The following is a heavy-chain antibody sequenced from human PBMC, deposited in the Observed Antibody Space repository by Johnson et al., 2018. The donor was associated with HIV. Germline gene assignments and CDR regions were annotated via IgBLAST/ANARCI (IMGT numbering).Heavy chain of an antibody. CDR3: AKGLVAAALRWGGAFDI. Sequence: QVQLVESGGGVVQPGRSLRLSCAASGFTFSSYAMHWVRQAPGKGLEWVAVISYDGSNKYYADSVKGRFTISRDNSKNTLYLQMNSLRAEDTAVYYCAKGLVAAALRWGGAFDIWGQGTMVTVSS. V-gene: IGHV3-30-3*01. CDR1: GFTFSSYA. CDR2: ISYDGSNK. D-gene: IGHD2-2*01. J-gene: IGHJ3*02.